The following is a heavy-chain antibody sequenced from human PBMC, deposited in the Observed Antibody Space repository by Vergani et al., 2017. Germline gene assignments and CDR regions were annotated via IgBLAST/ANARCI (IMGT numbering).Heavy chain of an antibody. CDR3: AKVFVVVPAASYYFDY. Sequence: EVQLVESGGGLVQPGGSLRLSCAASGFTFSSYWMSWVRQAPGKGLEWVANIKQDGSEKYYVDSVKGRFTISRDNAKNSLYLQMNSLRAEDTAVYYCAKVFVVVPAASYYFDYWGQGTLVTVSS. V-gene: IGHV3-7*03. CDR1: GFTFSSYW. CDR2: IKQDGSEK. D-gene: IGHD2-2*01. J-gene: IGHJ4*02.